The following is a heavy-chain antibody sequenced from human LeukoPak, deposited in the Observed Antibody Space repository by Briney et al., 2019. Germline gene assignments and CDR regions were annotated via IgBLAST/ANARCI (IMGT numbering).Heavy chain of an antibody. CDR3: AKTPLSLNYYDSSGYYFDY. Sequence: PGGSLRLSCAASGFTFNRYAMHWVRQAPGKGLEWVAFIWYDGSNKYYADSVKGRFTISRDNSKNTLYLQMNSLRAEDTAVYYCAKTPLSLNYYDSSGYYFDYWGQGTLVTVSS. J-gene: IGHJ4*02. D-gene: IGHD3-22*01. V-gene: IGHV3-30*02. CDR1: GFTFNRYA. CDR2: IWYDGSNK.